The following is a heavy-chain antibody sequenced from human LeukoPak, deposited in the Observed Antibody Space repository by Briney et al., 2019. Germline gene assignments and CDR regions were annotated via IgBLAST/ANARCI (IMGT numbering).Heavy chain of an antibody. J-gene: IGHJ3*02. CDR1: GGSFSGSYY. Sequence: PSETLSLTCAVYGGSFSGSYYWSWIRQPPGKGLEWIGYSSYSGSTSYNPSLKSRVTIAVDTSKNQFSLRLRSVTAADTAVYYCATVRWNDGDAFDIWGQGTMVTVSS. CDR2: SSYSGST. D-gene: IGHD1-1*01. V-gene: IGHV4-61*01. CDR3: ATVRWNDGDAFDI.